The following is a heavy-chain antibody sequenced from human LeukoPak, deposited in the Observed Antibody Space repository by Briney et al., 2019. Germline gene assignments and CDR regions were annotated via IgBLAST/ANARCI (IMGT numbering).Heavy chain of an antibody. D-gene: IGHD3-22*01. Sequence: SVKVSCKASGGTFSSYAVSWVRQAPGQGLEWMGRIIPIFGTANYAQKFQGRVTITTDESTSTAYMELSSLRSEDTAVYYCARGYYDSSGTDYWGQGTLVTVSS. CDR1: GGTFSSYA. CDR2: IIPIFGTA. V-gene: IGHV1-69*05. CDR3: ARGYYDSSGTDY. J-gene: IGHJ4*02.